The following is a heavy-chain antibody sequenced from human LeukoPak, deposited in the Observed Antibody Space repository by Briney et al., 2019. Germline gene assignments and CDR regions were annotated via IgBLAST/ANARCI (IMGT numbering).Heavy chain of an antibody. D-gene: IGHD6-6*01. V-gene: IGHV4-31*03. CDR2: IYYSGST. Sequence: SQTLSLTCTVSGGSISSGVYYWSWIRQHPGKGLEWIGYIYYSGSTYYNPSLKSRVTISVDTSKNQFSLKLSSVTAADTAVYYCARESSSSPFDYWGQGTLVTVSS. CDR1: GGSISSGVYY. J-gene: IGHJ4*02. CDR3: ARESSSSPFDY.